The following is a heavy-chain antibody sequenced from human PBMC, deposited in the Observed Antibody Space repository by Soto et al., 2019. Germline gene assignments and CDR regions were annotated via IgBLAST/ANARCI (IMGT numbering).Heavy chain of an antibody. J-gene: IGHJ4*02. V-gene: IGHV4-59*01. Sequence: SETLSLTCTVSGGSISSYYWSWIRQPPGKGLEWIGYIYYSGSTNYNPSLKSRVTISVDTSKNQFSLKLSSVTAADTAVYYCARMAHGFGPLGVPGYSSSWYFGYWGQGTLVTVSS. CDR2: IYYSGST. D-gene: IGHD6-13*01. CDR1: GGSISSYY. CDR3: ARMAHGFGPLGVPGYSSSWYFGY.